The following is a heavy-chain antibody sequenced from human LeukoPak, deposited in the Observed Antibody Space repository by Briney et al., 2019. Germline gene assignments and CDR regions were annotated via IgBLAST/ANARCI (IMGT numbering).Heavy chain of an antibody. D-gene: IGHD3-10*01. V-gene: IGHV1-2*02. CDR3: ARDRWASYYGSGSFTSYGMDV. J-gene: IGHJ6*02. CDR2: INPNSGGT. Sequence: ASVKVSCKASGYTFTGYYMHWVRQAPGQGLKWMGWINPNSGGTNYAQKFQGRVTMTRDTSISTAYMELSRLRSDDTAVYYCARDRWASYYGSGSFTSYGMDVWGQGTTVTVSS. CDR1: GYTFTGYY.